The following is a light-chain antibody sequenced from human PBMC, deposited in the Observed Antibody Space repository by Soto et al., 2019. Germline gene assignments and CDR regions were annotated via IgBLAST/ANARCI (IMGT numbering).Light chain of an antibody. Sequence: QSVLTQPPSVSGAPGQRVTISCTGSSSNIGAGFDVPWYQQLPGTAPKLLIYGNTNRPSGVPDRFSGAKSGTSASLAITGLHAEDEADYYCQAYDSSLSDWVFGGGNKLTVL. CDR1: SSNIGAGFD. CDR3: QAYDSSLSDWV. CDR2: GNT. V-gene: IGLV1-40*01. J-gene: IGLJ3*02.